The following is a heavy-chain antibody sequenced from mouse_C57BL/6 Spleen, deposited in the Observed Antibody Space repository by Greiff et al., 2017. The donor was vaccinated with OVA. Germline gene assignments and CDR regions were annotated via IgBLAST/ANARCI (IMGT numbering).Heavy chain of an antibody. V-gene: IGHV1-50*01. CDR1: GYTFTSYW. CDR2: IDPSDSYT. CDR3: ARTGGSSYGYFDV. Sequence: VQLQQSGAELVKPGASVKLSCKASGYTFTSYWMQWVKQRPGQGLEWIGEIDPSDSYTNYNQKFKGKATLTVDTSSSTAYMQLSSLTSEDSAVYYCARTGGSSYGYFDVWGTGTTVTVSS. J-gene: IGHJ1*03. D-gene: IGHD1-1*01.